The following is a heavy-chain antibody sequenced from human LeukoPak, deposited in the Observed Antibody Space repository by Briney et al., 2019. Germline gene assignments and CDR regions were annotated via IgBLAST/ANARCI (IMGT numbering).Heavy chain of an antibody. Sequence: GGSLRLSCAASGFTFTTYAMHWVRQAPGRGLEYVSAISTDGGGTYYANSVKGRFTISRDNSKNTLYLQMGSLRIEDMAVYYCARYSSGSCYDYWGQGTLVTVSS. CDR2: ISTDGGGT. CDR3: ARYSSGSCYDY. V-gene: IGHV3-64*01. D-gene: IGHD6-13*01. CDR1: GFTFTTYA. J-gene: IGHJ4*02.